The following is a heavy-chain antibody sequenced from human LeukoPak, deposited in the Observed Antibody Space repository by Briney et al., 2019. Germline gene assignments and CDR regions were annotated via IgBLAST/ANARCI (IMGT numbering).Heavy chain of an antibody. CDR3: ARGREMATTHCYYYYGMDV. CDR2: INHSGST. V-gene: IGHV4-34*01. Sequence: PSETLSLTCAVYGGSFSGYYWSWIRQPPGKGLEWIGEINHSGSTNYNPSLKSRVTISVDTSKNQFSLKLSSVTAADTAVYYCARGREMATTHCYYYYGMDVWGQGTTVTVSS. D-gene: IGHD5-24*01. J-gene: IGHJ6*02. CDR1: GGSFSGYY.